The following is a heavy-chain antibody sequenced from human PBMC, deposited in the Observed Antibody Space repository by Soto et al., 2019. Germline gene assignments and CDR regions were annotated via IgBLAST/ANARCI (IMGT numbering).Heavy chain of an antibody. CDR2: INAGNGNT. Sequence: SGKVAGNASGYTFTSYAMYWVRQAPGQRLEWMGWINAGNGNTKYSQKFQGRVTITRDTSASTAYMELSSLRSEYTAVYYCARGRGYRAYFDYWGQGTMVRESS. CDR3: ARGRGYRAYFDY. CDR1: GYTFTSYA. J-gene: IGHJ4*02. D-gene: IGHD3-22*01. V-gene: IGHV1-3*01.